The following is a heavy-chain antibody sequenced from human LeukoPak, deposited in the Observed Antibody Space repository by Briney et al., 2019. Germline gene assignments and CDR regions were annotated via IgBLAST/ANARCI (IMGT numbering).Heavy chain of an antibody. D-gene: IGHD3-10*01. Sequence: ASVKVSCKASGYTFTSYGISWVRQAPGQGLEWIGWISAYNGNTNYAQKLQGRVTMTTDTSTSTAYMELRSLRSDDTAVYYCARDDRITMASYQDYWGQGTLVTVSS. CDR1: GYTFTSYG. CDR3: ARDDRITMASYQDY. V-gene: IGHV1-18*01. CDR2: ISAYNGNT. J-gene: IGHJ4*02.